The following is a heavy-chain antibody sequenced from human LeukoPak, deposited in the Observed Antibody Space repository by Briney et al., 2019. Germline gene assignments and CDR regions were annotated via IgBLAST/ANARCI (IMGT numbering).Heavy chain of an antibody. J-gene: IGHJ4*02. Sequence: PGGSLRLSCAASGFTFDDYAMHWVRQAPGKGLEWVSLISWDGGSTYYADSVKGRFTISRDNAKSTVHLQMNSLRAEDTAVYYCAKTPLRYFDWLMPTPPYYFDYWGQGTLVTVSS. CDR3: AKTPLRYFDWLMPTPPYYFDY. CDR1: GFTFDDYA. V-gene: IGHV3-43D*03. D-gene: IGHD3-9*01. CDR2: ISWDGGST.